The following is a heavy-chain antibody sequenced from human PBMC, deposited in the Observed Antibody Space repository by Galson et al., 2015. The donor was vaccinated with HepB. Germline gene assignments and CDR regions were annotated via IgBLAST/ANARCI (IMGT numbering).Heavy chain of an antibody. CDR1: GFTFTTYA. Sequence: SVKVSCKASGFTFTTYAIYWVRQAPGQSLEWMGWINAGNGNTEYSQKLQGRVTITRGTSASTAYMELSSLRSEDTAVYYCARAEGGYSYFDYWGQGTLVTVSS. D-gene: IGHD5-12*01. CDR2: INAGNGNT. V-gene: IGHV1-3*01. J-gene: IGHJ4*02. CDR3: ARAEGGYSYFDY.